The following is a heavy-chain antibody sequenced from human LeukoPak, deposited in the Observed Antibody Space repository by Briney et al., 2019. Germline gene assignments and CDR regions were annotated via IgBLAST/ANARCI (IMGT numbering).Heavy chain of an antibody. J-gene: IGHJ5*02. CDR3: ARYPYGDYGDNWFDP. CDR2: IYYSGST. CDR1: GGSISSYY. V-gene: IGHV4-59*01. Sequence: TSETLSLTCIVSGGSISSYYWSWIRQPPGKGLEWIGYIYYSGSTNYNPSLKSRVTISVDTSKNQFSLKLSSVTAADTAVYYCARYPYGDYGDNWFDPWGQGTLVTVSS. D-gene: IGHD4-17*01.